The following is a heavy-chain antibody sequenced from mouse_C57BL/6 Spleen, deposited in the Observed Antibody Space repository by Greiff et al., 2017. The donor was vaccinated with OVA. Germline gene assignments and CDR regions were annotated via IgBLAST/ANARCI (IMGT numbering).Heavy chain of an antibody. Sequence: VQLQQSGTVLARPGASVKMSCKTSGYTFTSYWMHWVKQRPGQGLEWIGAISPGNSDTSYNQQFKGKAKLTAVPSASTAYMERSSLTNEYSAVYYCTRLGPFRYCDYWGQGTALTVSS. J-gene: IGHJ2*01. CDR2: ISPGNSDT. V-gene: IGHV1-5*01. CDR3: TRLGPFRYCDY. CDR1: GYTFTSYW.